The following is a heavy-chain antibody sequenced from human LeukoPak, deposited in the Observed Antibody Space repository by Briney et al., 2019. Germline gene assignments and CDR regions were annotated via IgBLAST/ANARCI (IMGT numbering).Heavy chain of an antibody. CDR2: INSNSGDT. D-gene: IGHD4-11*01. CDR1: GYTFTDCY. Sequence: ASVKVSCKASGYTFTDCYIHWVRQAPGQGLEWMGWINSNSGDTNYAQKVQGRVTMTRGTSISTAYMELSRLRSDDTAVYYCARDRLHVFDYWGQGTLVTVSS. V-gene: IGHV1-2*02. J-gene: IGHJ4*02. CDR3: ARDRLHVFDY.